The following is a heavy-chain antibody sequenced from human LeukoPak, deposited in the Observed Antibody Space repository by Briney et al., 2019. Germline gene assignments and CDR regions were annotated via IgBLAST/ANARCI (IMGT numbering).Heavy chain of an antibody. D-gene: IGHD1-26*01. J-gene: IGHJ6*03. CDR2: ISVSGTF. V-gene: IGHV3-48*01. CDR1: AFSLSIYS. Sequence: AGGSLRLSCAASAFSLSIYSIKWVRQTPGKGLEWLSDISVSGTFHYADSVKGRFSISRDNGRNSVSLQMNRLRVGDTAVYFCATAPRGTSYYIDVWGRGTTVSVSS. CDR3: ATAPRGTSYYIDV.